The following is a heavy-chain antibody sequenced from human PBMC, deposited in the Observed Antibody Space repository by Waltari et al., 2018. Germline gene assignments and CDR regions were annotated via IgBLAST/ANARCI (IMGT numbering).Heavy chain of an antibody. V-gene: IGHV4-39*01. CDR1: GGTISSIGHY. Sequence: QLQLQESGPGLVKPSETLSLACSVSGGTISSIGHYWGWIRQPPGNGLEWLGTIYYTGDLHYTSSLQGRVTLSVDTSKNQISLELTSVTAADTAVYYCARLWPWRGSIDYWGQGTLVTVSS. J-gene: IGHJ4*02. CDR2: IYYTGDL. D-gene: IGHD2-21*01. CDR3: ARLWPWRGSIDY.